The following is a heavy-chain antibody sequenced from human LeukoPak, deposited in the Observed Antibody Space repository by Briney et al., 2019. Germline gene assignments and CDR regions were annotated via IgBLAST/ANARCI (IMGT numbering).Heavy chain of an antibody. CDR1: GGSISSYY. Sequence: SETLSLTCTVSGGSISSYYWSWIRQPPGKGLEWTGYIYYSGSTNYNPSLKSRVTISVDTSKNQFSLKLSSVTAADTAVYYCARGDGYYFDYWGQGTLVTVSS. V-gene: IGHV4-59*01. CDR3: ARGDGYYFDY. J-gene: IGHJ4*02. CDR2: IYYSGST. D-gene: IGHD5-24*01.